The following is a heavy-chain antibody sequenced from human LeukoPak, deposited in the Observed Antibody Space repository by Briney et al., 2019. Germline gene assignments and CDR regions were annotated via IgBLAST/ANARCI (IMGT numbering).Heavy chain of an antibody. J-gene: IGHJ4*02. Sequence: PSETLSLTCTVSGYSISSGYYWGWIRPPPGKGLEWIGYIYYSGSTNYNPSLKSRVTISVDTSKNQFSLKLSSVTAADTAVYYCARAMESRFDWSYYFDYWGQGTLVTVSS. CDR3: ARAMESRFDWSYYFDY. CDR1: GYSISSGYY. V-gene: IGHV4-61*01. CDR2: IYYSGST. D-gene: IGHD3-9*01.